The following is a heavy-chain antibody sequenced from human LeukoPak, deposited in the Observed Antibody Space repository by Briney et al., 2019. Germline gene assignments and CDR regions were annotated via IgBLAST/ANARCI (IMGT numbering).Heavy chain of an antibody. J-gene: IGHJ5*02. CDR2: IYYSGST. D-gene: IGHD3-3*01. V-gene: IGHV4-31*03. CDR1: GGSISSGGYY. CDR3: ARDTIHRGVDP. Sequence: PSQTLPLTCTVSGGSISSGGYYWSWIRQHPGKGLEWIGYIYYSGSTYYNPSLKSRVTISVDTSKNQFSLKLSSVTAADTAVYYCARDTIHRGVDPWGQGTLVTVSS.